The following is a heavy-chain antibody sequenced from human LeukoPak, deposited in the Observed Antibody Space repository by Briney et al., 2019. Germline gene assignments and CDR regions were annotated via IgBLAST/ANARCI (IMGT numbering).Heavy chain of an antibody. CDR1: GGSISSSSYY. CDR2: IYYSGST. J-gene: IGHJ3*02. V-gene: IGHV4-61*01. Sequence: SETLSLTCTVSGGSISSSSYYWSWIRQPPGKGLEWIGYIYYSGSTNYNPSLKSRVTISVDTSKNQFSLKLSSVTAADTAVYYCAREYDSGSYSTRHAFDIWGQGTMVTVSS. D-gene: IGHD1-26*01. CDR3: AREYDSGSYSTRHAFDI.